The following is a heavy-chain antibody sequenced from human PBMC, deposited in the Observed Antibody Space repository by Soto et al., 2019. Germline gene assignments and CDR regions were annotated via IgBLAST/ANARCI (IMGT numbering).Heavy chain of an antibody. Sequence: PGGSLRLSCAASRLTFSSYAMSWVRQAPGKGLEWVSAISSSGASTYSADSVKGRFTISRDNSKNTLYLQMNSLRAEDTAVYYCAREISSSSFEGYYYYGMDVWGQGTTVTVSS. D-gene: IGHD6-6*01. CDR2: ISSSGAST. J-gene: IGHJ6*02. CDR3: AREISSSSFEGYYYYGMDV. CDR1: RLTFSSYA. V-gene: IGHV3-23*01.